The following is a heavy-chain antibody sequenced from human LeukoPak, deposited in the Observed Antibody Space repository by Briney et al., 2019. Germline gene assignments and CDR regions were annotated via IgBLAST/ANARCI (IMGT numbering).Heavy chain of an antibody. CDR3: ARASGSYGERFDY. CDR2: IYYSGST. CDR1: GGSISSYY. V-gene: IGHV4-59*01. D-gene: IGHD1-26*01. J-gene: IGHJ4*02. Sequence: PSETLSLTCTVSGGSISSYYWSWIRQPPGKGLEWIGYIYYSGSTKYNPSLKSRVTISVDTSKNQFSLKLSSVTAADTAVYYCARASGSYGERFDYWGQGTLVTVSS.